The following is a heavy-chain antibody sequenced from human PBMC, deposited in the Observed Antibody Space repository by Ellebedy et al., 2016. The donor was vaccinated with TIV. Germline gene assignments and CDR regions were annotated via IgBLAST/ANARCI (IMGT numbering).Heavy chain of an antibody. V-gene: IGHV3-7*03. Sequence: GESLKISCAASGFIFNTHFMSWVRQAPGKGLDWVASIKPDGSVTYYVDSVEGRFTISRDNARNSLYLQMDSLRAEDTAVYYCARDNTNPRSAFDIWGQGTMVTVSS. CDR2: IKPDGSVT. CDR3: ARDNTNPRSAFDI. CDR1: GFIFNTHF. J-gene: IGHJ3*02.